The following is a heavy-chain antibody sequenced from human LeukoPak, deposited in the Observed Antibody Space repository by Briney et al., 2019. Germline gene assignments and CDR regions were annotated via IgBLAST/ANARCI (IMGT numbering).Heavy chain of an antibody. Sequence: SVKVSCKASGGTFSSYAISWVRQAPGQGLEWMGGIIPIFGTANYAQKFQGRVTITADESTSTAYMELSSLRSDDTAVYYCARDSDSNYLYYYYGMDVWGQGTTVTVSS. CDR1: GGTFSSYA. V-gene: IGHV1-69*13. CDR3: ARDSDSNYLYYYYGMDV. D-gene: IGHD4-11*01. CDR2: IIPIFGTA. J-gene: IGHJ6*02.